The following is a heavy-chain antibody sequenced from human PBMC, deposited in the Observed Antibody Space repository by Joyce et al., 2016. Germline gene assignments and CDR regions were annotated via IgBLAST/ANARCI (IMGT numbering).Heavy chain of an antibody. CDR1: GGTFSSYA. J-gene: IGHJ5*02. CDR3: ARQTPELRHCSATNCYTGNWFDP. CDR2: IISIFDTT. V-gene: IGHV1-69*01. Sequence: QVQLVQSGAEVKKPGSSVKVSCKASGGTFSSYAISWVRQAPGQGLEWTRGIISIFDTTHYAQKFQGRDTITADESTSTAYMELSSLRSEDTAVYYCARQTPELRHCSATNCYTGNWFDPWGQGTLVTVSS. D-gene: IGHD2-2*02.